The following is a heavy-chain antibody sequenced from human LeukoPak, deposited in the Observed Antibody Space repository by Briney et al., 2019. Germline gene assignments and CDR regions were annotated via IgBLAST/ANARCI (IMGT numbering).Heavy chain of an antibody. CDR1: GASISDYY. Sequence: PSETLSLTCDVSGASISDYYWSWIRQSAGKGLEGIGRIYAAETDFNPSLKSRLTMSIHTSKNQFSLKLSSVTAADTAVYYCARDRDGYNYFDPWGQGTLVTVSS. CDR2: IYAAET. V-gene: IGHV4-4*07. CDR3: ARDRDGYNYFDP. D-gene: IGHD5-24*01. J-gene: IGHJ5*02.